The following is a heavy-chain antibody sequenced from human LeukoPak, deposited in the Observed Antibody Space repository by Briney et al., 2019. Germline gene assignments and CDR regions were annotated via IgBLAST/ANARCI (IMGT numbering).Heavy chain of an antibody. Sequence: SETLSLTCTVSGGSISSSSYYWGWIRHPPGKGLEWIGSIYYSGSTYYNPSLKSRVTISVDTPKNQFSLKLSSVTAADTAVYYCARQSKVYYYDSSGYSGDYWGQGTLVTVSS. J-gene: IGHJ4*02. V-gene: IGHV4-39*01. D-gene: IGHD3-22*01. CDR1: GGSISSSSYY. CDR2: IYYSGST. CDR3: ARQSKVYYYDSSGYSGDY.